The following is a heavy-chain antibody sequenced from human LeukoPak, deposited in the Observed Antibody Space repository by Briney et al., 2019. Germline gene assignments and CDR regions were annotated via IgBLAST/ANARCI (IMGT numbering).Heavy chain of an antibody. D-gene: IGHD4-17*01. V-gene: IGHV3-53*01. J-gene: IGHJ4*02. Sequence: GGSLRLSCAASGYTFSHYWMQWVRQAPGKGLEWVSVIYNGGSTYYADSVKGRFTFSRDNSKNTLYLQMNSLRAEDTAVYYCARVIRDYDDFYPHYFDYWGQGTLVTVSS. CDR2: IYNGGST. CDR3: ARVIRDYDDFYPHYFDY. CDR1: GYTFSHYW.